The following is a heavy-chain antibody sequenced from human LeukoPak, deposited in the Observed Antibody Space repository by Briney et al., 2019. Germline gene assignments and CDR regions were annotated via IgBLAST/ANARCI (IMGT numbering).Heavy chain of an antibody. V-gene: IGHV4-61*01. D-gene: IGHD1-26*01. Sequence: SETLSLTCTVSGGSISSSSYYWSWIRQPPGKGLEWIGYIYYSGSTNYNPSLKSRVTISVDTSKNQFSLKLSSVTAADTAVYYCARVGSGSYGDYWGQGTLVTVSS. CDR3: ARVGSGSYGDY. J-gene: IGHJ4*02. CDR1: GGSISSSSYY. CDR2: IYYSGST.